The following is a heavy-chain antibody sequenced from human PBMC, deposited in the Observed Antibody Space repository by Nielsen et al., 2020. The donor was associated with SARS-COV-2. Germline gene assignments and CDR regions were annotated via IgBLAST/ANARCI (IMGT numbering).Heavy chain of an antibody. Sequence: GGSLRLSCAASGFTFSSPWMSWVRQVPGKGLEWVADIKPDGSEKFYVDSVKGRFTISSDNAKNSMSLQMNSLRVEDTAVYYCARDCARAFDVWGQGTMVTVSS. CDR2: IKPDGSEK. CDR1: GFTFSSPW. J-gene: IGHJ3*01. CDR3: ARDCARAFDV. V-gene: IGHV3-7*01. D-gene: IGHD2-21*01.